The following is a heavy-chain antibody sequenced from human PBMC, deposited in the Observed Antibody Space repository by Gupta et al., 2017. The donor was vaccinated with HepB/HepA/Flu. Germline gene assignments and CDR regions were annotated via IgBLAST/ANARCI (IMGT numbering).Heavy chain of an antibody. J-gene: IGHJ6*02. CDR3: ARDRIDYYDSSGHYYYYGMDV. CDR1: GFTFSSYS. CDR2: ISSSSSYI. Sequence: EVQLVESGGGRVKPGGSLRLSCAASGFTFSSYSMNWVRQAPGKGLEWVSSISSSSSYIYYADSVKGRFTISRDNAKNSLYLQMNSLRAEDTAVYYCARDRIDYYDSSGHYYYYGMDVWGQGTTVTVSS. V-gene: IGHV3-21*01. D-gene: IGHD3-22*01.